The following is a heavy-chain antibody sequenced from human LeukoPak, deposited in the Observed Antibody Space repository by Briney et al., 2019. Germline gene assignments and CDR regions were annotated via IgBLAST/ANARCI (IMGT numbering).Heavy chain of an antibody. CDR1: GFTFSSYW. CDR2: IKNDRSEK. D-gene: IGHD2-2*01. CDR3: ARDRVVPAAPTYYYYYGMDV. Sequence: PGGSLRLSCAASGFTFSSYWMSWVRQAPGKGLEWVATIKNDRSEKYYVDSVKGRFTISRDNAKNSLYLQMNSLRAEDTAVYYCARDRVVPAAPTYYYYYGMDVWGQGTTVTVSS. J-gene: IGHJ6*02. V-gene: IGHV3-7*01.